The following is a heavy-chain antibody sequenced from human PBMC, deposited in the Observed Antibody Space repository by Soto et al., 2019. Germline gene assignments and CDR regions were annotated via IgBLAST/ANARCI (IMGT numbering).Heavy chain of an antibody. V-gene: IGHV3-9*01. CDR3: AKGFHVGSASFDY. CDR1: GFTFDDYA. Sequence: EVQLVESGGGLVQPGRSLRLSCAASGFTFDDYAMHWVRQAPGKGLEWVSGISWNSGSIGYADSVKGRFTISRDNAKNSLYLQMNSLRAEDTALYYCAKGFHVGSASFDYWGQGTLVTVSS. J-gene: IGHJ4*02. D-gene: IGHD6-6*01. CDR2: ISWNSGSI.